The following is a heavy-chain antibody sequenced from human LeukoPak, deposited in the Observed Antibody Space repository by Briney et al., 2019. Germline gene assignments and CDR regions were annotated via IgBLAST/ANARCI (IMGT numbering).Heavy chain of an antibody. J-gene: IGHJ4*02. CDR2: IWFDGSEK. D-gene: IGHD6-13*01. Sequence: GGSLRLSCEASGFTFNTYGMHWVRQAPGKGLEWVAVIWFDGSEKYHADSVKGRFTISRDNSKSTLYLQMNSLRVEDTAVYYCARDPTHSGNRHRDFWGQGTLVTVSS. V-gene: IGHV3-33*01. CDR1: GFTFNTYG. CDR3: ARDPTHSGNRHRDF.